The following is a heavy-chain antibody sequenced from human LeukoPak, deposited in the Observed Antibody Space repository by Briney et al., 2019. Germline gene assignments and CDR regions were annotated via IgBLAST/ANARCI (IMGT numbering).Heavy chain of an antibody. CDR3: AREAGPYGDYDYDY. CDR1: GGTFSSYA. Sequence: ASVKVSCKASGGTFSSYAISWVRQAPGQGLEWMGRIMPIFGTANYAQKFQGRVTITTDESTSTAYMELSSLRSEDTAVYYCAREAGPYGDYDYDYWGQGTLVTVSS. CDR2: IMPIFGTA. D-gene: IGHD4-17*01. J-gene: IGHJ4*02. V-gene: IGHV1-69*05.